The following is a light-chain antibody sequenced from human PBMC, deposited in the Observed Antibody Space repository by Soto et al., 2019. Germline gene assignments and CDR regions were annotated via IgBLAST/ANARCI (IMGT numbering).Light chain of an antibody. CDR2: DAS. CDR1: QSVSSD. V-gene: IGKV3-11*01. J-gene: IGKJ5*01. CDR3: QPRSNWPPIT. Sequence: EIVLTQSPATLSLSPGERATLSCRASQSVSSDLAWYQQKPGQAPRLLIYDASNRATGIPARFSGSGSGTDFTLTISSIEPEDFAIYSCQPRSNWPPITFGQGTRLEIK.